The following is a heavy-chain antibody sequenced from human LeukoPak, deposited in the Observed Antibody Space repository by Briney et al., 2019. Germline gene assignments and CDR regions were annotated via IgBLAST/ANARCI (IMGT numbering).Heavy chain of an antibody. Sequence: SSETLSLTCTVSGGSISSYYWSWIRQPAGKGLEWIGRIYTSGSTNYNPSLKSRVTMSVDTSKNQFSLKLSSVTAADTAVYYCASGHYGAGSYPRTKPYYYYFYTDVWGKGTTVTVS. D-gene: IGHD3-10*01. CDR1: GGSISSYY. CDR3: ASGHYGAGSYPRTKPYYYYFYTDV. J-gene: IGHJ6*03. V-gene: IGHV4-4*07. CDR2: IYTSGST.